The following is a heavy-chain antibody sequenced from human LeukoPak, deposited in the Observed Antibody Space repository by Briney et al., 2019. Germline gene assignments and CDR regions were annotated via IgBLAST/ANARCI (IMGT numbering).Heavy chain of an antibody. CDR1: GGSIRRSKYY. CDR2: IYSDGNT. CDR3: ARAGYGDSDFDY. D-gene: IGHD4-17*01. J-gene: IGHJ4*02. Sequence: SETLSLTCTVSGGSIRRSKYYWGWIRQPPGKGLEWIGSIYSDGNTYYNPSLKSRVTISVDTSKNQFSLKLSSVTAADTAVYYCARAGYGDSDFDYWGQGTLVTVSS. V-gene: IGHV4-39*07.